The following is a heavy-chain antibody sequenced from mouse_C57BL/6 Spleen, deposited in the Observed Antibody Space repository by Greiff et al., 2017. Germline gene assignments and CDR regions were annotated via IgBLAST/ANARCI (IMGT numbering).Heavy chain of an antibody. CDR3: ARRFDYYGSSYGY. Sequence: QVQLQQPGAELVKPGASVKMSCKASGYTFTSYWITWVKQRPGQGLEWIGDIYPGSGSTNYNEKFKSKATLTVDTSSSTAYMQLSSLTSEDSAVYYCARRFDYYGSSYGYWGQGTTLTVSS. V-gene: IGHV1-55*01. D-gene: IGHD1-1*01. CDR1: GYTFTSYW. J-gene: IGHJ2*01. CDR2: IYPGSGST.